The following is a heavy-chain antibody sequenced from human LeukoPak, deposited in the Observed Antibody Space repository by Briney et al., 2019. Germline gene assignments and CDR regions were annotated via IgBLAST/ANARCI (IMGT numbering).Heavy chain of an antibody. D-gene: IGHD4-23*01. CDR1: GGSFSGYY. CDR3: ARARPRGGGNVWYDY. V-gene: IGHV4-34*01. J-gene: IGHJ4*02. CDR2: INHSGST. Sequence: KPSETLSLTCAVYGGSFSGYYWSWIRQPPGKGLEWIGEINHSGSTNYNPSLKSRVTISVDTSKNQFSLKLSSVTAADKAVYYCARARPRGGGNVWYDYWGQGTLVTVSS.